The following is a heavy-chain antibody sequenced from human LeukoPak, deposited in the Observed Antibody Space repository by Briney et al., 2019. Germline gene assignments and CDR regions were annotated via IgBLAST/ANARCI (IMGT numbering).Heavy chain of an antibody. J-gene: IGHJ4*02. CDR1: GGSISNNY. CDR2: IYYNGST. Sequence: PSETLSLTCTVSGGSISNNYWSWIRQPPGKGLEWIGYIYYNGSTNYNPSLRSRVTISMDTSKNQFSLKLSSVTAADTAVYYCATERDYGDFILWGQGTLVTVSS. CDR3: ATERDYGDFIL. V-gene: IGHV4-59*01. D-gene: IGHD4-17*01.